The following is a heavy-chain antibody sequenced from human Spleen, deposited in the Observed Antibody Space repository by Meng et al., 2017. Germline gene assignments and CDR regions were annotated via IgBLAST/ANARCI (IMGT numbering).Heavy chain of an antibody. V-gene: IGHV1-46*03. CDR1: GYTFIMYY. D-gene: IGHD5-12*01. CDR3: ARGPEGGYDYFDY. J-gene: IGHJ4*02. CDR2: ISPSGDGT. Sequence: QVHLVQSGAEVKKPGASVKGSCKATGYTFIMYYMYWVRQAPGQGLEWMGIISPSGDGTTYAQRFQGRFTMTTDTSTSTVYMELSSLRSEDTAVYYCARGPEGGYDYFDYWGQGTLVTVSS.